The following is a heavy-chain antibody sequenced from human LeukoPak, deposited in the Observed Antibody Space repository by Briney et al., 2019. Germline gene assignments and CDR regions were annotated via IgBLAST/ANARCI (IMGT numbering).Heavy chain of an antibody. Sequence: PSETLSLTCTVSGGSISSSSYYWGWIRQPPGKGLEWIGSIYYSGSTYYNPSLKSRVTISVDTSKNQFSLKLSSVTAADTAVYYCARATTVTNRVFFDYWGQGTLVTISS. V-gene: IGHV4-39*07. D-gene: IGHD4-17*01. CDR3: ARATTVTNRVFFDY. CDR1: GGSISSSSYY. CDR2: IYYSGST. J-gene: IGHJ4*02.